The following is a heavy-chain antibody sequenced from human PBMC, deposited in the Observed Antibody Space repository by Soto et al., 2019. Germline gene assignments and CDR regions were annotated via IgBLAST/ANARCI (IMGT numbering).Heavy chain of an antibody. Sequence: QVQLVESGGGVVQPGRSLRLSCAASGFTFSSYGMHWVRQAPGKGLEWVAVISYDGSNKYYADSVKGRFTISRDNSKNTLYLQMNSLRAEDTAVYYCAKDGRRYSPLWYFDYWGQGTLVTVSS. D-gene: IGHD5-18*01. CDR2: ISYDGSNK. J-gene: IGHJ4*02. CDR1: GFTFSSYG. CDR3: AKDGRRYSPLWYFDY. V-gene: IGHV3-30*18.